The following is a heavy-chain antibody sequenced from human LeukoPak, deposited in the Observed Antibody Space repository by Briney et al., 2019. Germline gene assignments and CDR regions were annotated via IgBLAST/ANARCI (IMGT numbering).Heavy chain of an antibody. Sequence: EASVKVSCKAFGYTFTSNYMHWVRQAPGQGPEWRGVISTSGGSKTYAQKFQGRVTLTRDMSTSTDYLELSSLRSEDTAVYYCARDNSVRDEAWWFNPWGQGTLVTVSS. CDR2: ISTSGGSK. J-gene: IGHJ5*02. CDR1: GYTFTSNY. V-gene: IGHV1-46*01. D-gene: IGHD5-24*01. CDR3: ARDNSVRDEAWWFNP.